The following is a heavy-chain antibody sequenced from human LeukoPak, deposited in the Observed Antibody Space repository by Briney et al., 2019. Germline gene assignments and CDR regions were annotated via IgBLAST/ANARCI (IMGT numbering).Heavy chain of an antibody. D-gene: IGHD3-9*01. CDR1: GFTFSSYH. CDR3: SRVVQDVTGADY. CDR2: IQSSTGSM. J-gene: IGHJ4*02. V-gene: IGHV3-48*01. Sequence: GGSLRLSCAASGFTFSSYHMNWVRQAPGKGLGWLSYIQSSTGSMIYADSVKGRFTVSRDNAKNSLYLQMNSLRAEDTAVYYCSRVVQDVTGADYWGQGTLVIVSS.